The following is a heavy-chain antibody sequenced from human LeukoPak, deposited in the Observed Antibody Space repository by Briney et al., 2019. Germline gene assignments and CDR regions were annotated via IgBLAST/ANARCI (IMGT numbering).Heavy chain of an antibody. V-gene: IGHV3-11*01. CDR2: ISGSGNTI. CDR1: GFTFSDSY. CDR3: TERHYYASRY. J-gene: IGHJ4*02. Sequence: GGSLRLSCAASGFTFSDSYMSWTRQAPGRGLEWVPYISGSGNTIYYADSVKGRFTISRDNAKNSLYLQMNSLRAEDTAVYYCTERHYYASRYWGQGTLVTVSS. D-gene: IGHD3-10*01.